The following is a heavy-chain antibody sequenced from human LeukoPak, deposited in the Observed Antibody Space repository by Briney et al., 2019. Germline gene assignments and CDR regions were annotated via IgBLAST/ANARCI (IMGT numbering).Heavy chain of an antibody. J-gene: IGHJ6*02. D-gene: IGHD6-13*01. Sequence: ASVEVSCKASGGTFSSYAISWVRQAPGQGLEWMGGIIPIFGTANYAQKFQGRVTITADESTSTAYMELSSLRSEDTAVYYCAREGVAAALYGMDVWGQGTTVTVSS. CDR2: IIPIFGTA. CDR3: AREGVAAALYGMDV. CDR1: GGTFSSYA. V-gene: IGHV1-69*01.